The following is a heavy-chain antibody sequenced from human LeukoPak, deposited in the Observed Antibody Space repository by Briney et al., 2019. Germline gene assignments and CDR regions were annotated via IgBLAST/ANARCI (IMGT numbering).Heavy chain of an antibody. J-gene: IGHJ3*02. V-gene: IGHV3-9*01. CDR2: ISWNSGSI. D-gene: IGHD2-21*02. CDR3: AKDLPAYCGGDCYSDAFDI. CDR1: GFTFDDYA. Sequence: GRSLRLSCAASGFTFDDYAMHWVRQAPGKGLEWVSGISWNSGSIGYADSVKGRFTISRDNSKNTLYLQMNSLRAEDTAVYYCAKDLPAYCGGDCYSDAFDIWGQGTMVTVSS.